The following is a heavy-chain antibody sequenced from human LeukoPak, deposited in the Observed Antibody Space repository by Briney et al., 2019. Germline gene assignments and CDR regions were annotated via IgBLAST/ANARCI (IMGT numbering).Heavy chain of an antibody. CDR1: GGSISSYY. Sequence: SETLSLTCTVSGGSISSYYWSCIRQPAGKGLEWIGRIYTSGSTNYNPSLKSRVTMSVDTSKNQFSLKLSSVTAADTAVYYCARAGGSGWSYYFDYWGQGTLVTVSS. D-gene: IGHD6-19*01. J-gene: IGHJ4*02. V-gene: IGHV4-4*07. CDR2: IYTSGST. CDR3: ARAGGSGWSYYFDY.